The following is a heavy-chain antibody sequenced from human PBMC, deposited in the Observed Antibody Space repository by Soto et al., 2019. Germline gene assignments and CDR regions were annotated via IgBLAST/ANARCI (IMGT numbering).Heavy chain of an antibody. J-gene: IGHJ5*02. CDR1: GGSISSGDYY. D-gene: IGHD3-22*01. Sequence: SETLSLTCTVSGGSISSGDYYWSWIRQPPGKGLEWIGYIYYSGSTYYNPSLKSRVTISVDTSKNQFSLKLSSVTAADTAVYYCARGPTYYYDSSGYYHNWFDPWGQGTLVTVS. CDR3: ARGPTYYYDSSGYYHNWFDP. V-gene: IGHV4-30-4*01. CDR2: IYYSGST.